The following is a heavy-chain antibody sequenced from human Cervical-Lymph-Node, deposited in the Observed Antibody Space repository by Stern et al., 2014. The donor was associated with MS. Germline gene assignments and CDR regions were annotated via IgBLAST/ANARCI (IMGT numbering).Heavy chain of an antibody. Sequence: QITLKESGPALVKPTQTLTLTCTFSGFSLSTSEMRVTWIRQPPGKALEWLARIECDDDKVYSTSLQTRLTISKDTSKNQVVLTMTNMAPVDTATYYCVRSPQWLTYHDYWGQGTLVTVSS. CDR1: GFSLSTSEMR. V-gene: IGHV2-70*04. CDR2: IECDDDK. D-gene: IGHD6-19*01. J-gene: IGHJ4*02. CDR3: VRSPQWLTYHDY.